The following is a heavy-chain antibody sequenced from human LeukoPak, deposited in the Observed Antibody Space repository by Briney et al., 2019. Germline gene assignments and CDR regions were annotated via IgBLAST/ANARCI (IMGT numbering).Heavy chain of an antibody. V-gene: IGHV3-7*01. D-gene: IGHD4-11*01. CDR1: GFTFSSYW. J-gene: IGHJ4*02. Sequence: GGSLRLSCAASGFTFSSYWMSWVRQAPGKGLEWVANIKQDGSDKYYVDSVKGRFSISRDNAKNTLYLQMNSLRAEDTAVYYCARAPGGDYSNPKDTDAGYFDYWGQGTLVTVSS. CDR3: ARAPGGDYSNPKDTDAGYFDY. CDR2: IKQDGSDK.